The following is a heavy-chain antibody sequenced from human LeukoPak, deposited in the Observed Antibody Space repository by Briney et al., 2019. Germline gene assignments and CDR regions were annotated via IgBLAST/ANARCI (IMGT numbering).Heavy chain of an antibody. CDR3: ARGRYYYDSSGYSR. CDR1: GGSFSGYY. D-gene: IGHD3-22*01. J-gene: IGHJ4*02. CDR2: INHSGST. Sequence: PSETLSLTCAVYGGSFSGYYWSWIRQPPGKGLEWIGEINHSGSTNYNPSLKSRVTISVDTSKNQFSLKLSSVTAADTAVYYCARGRYYYDSSGYSRWGQGTLVTVSS. V-gene: IGHV4-34*01.